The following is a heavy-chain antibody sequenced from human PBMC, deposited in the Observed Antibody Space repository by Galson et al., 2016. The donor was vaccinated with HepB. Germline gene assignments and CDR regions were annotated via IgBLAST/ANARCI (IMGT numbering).Heavy chain of an antibody. V-gene: IGHV3-23*01. D-gene: IGHD2-15*01. CDR2: ISGNGGST. CDR1: GFTFSSWA. CDR3: AKVLGAGYCGGSSCAMDV. Sequence: SLRLSCAASGFTFSSWAMSWVRQAPGKGLEWVSAISGNGGSTFYADSVKGRFTISRDNSKNTLYLQMNSPRAEDTAVHYCAKVLGAGYCGGSSCAMDVWAKGPRSPSP. J-gene: IGHJ6*02.